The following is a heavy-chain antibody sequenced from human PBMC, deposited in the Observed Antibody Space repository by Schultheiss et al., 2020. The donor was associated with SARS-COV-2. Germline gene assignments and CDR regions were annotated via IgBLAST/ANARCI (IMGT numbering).Heavy chain of an antibody. CDR3: ARDEGRSSGWYWDY. CDR1: GFTFSDYY. D-gene: IGHD6-19*01. CDR2: ISSSGSTI. J-gene: IGHJ4*02. V-gene: IGHV3-11*04. Sequence: GGSLRLSCAASGFTFSDYYMSWVRQAPGKGLEWVSYISSSGSTIYYADSVKGRFTISRDNAKNTLYLQMNSLRAEDTAVYYCARDEGRSSGWYWDYWGQGTLVTVSS.